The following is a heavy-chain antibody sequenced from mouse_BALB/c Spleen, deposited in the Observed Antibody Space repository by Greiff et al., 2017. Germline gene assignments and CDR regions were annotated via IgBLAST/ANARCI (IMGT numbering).Heavy chain of an antibody. J-gene: IGHJ2*01. CDR3: AREGDYYGYLDY. Sequence: VQLQQSGAELVKPGASVKLSCTASGFNIQDTYMHWVKQRPEQGLEWIGRIDPANGNTKYDPKFQGKATITADTSSNTAYLQLSSLTSEDTAVYYCAREGDYYGYLDYWGQGTTLTVSA. D-gene: IGHD1-1*01. CDR1: GFNIQDTY. V-gene: IGHV14-3*02. CDR2: IDPANGNT.